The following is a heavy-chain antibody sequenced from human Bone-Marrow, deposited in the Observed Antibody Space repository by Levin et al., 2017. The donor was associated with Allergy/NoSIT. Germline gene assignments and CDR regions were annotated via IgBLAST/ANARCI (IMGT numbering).Heavy chain of an antibody. CDR2: ISGTGGTT. V-gene: IGHV3-23*01. CDR3: AKDSWIAVSASGYLGY. CDR1: GFNFKNYA. Sequence: GESLKISCGASGFNFKNYAMSWVRQAPGKGLQWVAGISGTGGTTYYTDSVKGRFTISRDNSKNTLYLQMNSLRAEDTAVYYCAKDSWIAVSASGYLGYWGQGTLVTVSS. D-gene: IGHD6-19*01. J-gene: IGHJ4*02.